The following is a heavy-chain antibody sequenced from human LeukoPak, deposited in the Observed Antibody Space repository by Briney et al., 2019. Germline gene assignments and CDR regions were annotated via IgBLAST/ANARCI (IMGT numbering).Heavy chain of an antibody. CDR3: ATTGYSSSWYDVDWFDP. D-gene: IGHD6-13*01. CDR2: IIPIFGTA. CDR1: GGTFISYA. V-gene: IGHV1-69*06. Sequence: SVKVSCKASGGTFISYAISWVRQAPGQGLEWMGGIIPIFGTANYAQKFQGRVTITADKSTSTAYMELRSLRSDDTAVYYCATTGYSSSWYDVDWFDPWGQGTLVTVSS. J-gene: IGHJ5*02.